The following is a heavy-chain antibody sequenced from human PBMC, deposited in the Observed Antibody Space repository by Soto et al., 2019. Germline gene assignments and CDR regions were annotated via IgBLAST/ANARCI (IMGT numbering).Heavy chain of an antibody. CDR2: ISYDGSNK. CDR3: ARDRDSKADY. V-gene: IGHV3-30-3*01. J-gene: IGHJ4*02. Sequence: GGSLRLSCAASGFTFSSYAMHWVRQAPGKGLEWVAVISYDGSNKYYADSVKGRFTISRDNSKNTLYLQMNSLRAEDTAVYYCARDRDSKADYLGQGTPVTVSS. CDR1: GFTFSSYA. D-gene: IGHD4-4*01.